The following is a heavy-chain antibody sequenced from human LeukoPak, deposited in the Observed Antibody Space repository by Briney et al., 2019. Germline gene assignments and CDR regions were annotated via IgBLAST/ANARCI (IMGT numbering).Heavy chain of an antibody. CDR1: GFTFDDYA. Sequence: VQSGRSLRLSCAASGFTFDDYAMHWVRQAPGKGLEWASGISWNSGSIGYADSVKGRFTISRDNAKNSLYLQMNSLRAEDTALYYCAKDMGEYYDSSGYPYDYWGQGTLVTVSS. V-gene: IGHV3-9*01. CDR3: AKDMGEYYDSSGYPYDY. D-gene: IGHD3-22*01. CDR2: ISWNSGSI. J-gene: IGHJ4*02.